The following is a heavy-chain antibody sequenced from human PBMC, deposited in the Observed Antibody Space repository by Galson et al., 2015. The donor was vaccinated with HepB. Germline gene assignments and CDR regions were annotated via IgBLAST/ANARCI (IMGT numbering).Heavy chain of an antibody. CDR3: ARAHGYCSSTSCQLYYFDY. CDR1: GFTFSSYS. D-gene: IGHD2-2*01. V-gene: IGHV3-21*01. CDR2: ISSSSSNI. Sequence: SLRLSCAASGFTFSSYSMNWVRQAPGKGLEWVSSISSSSSNIYYADSVKGRFTISRDSAKNSLYLQMNSLRAEDTAVYYCARAHGYCSSTSCQLYYFDYWGQGTLVTVSS. J-gene: IGHJ4*02.